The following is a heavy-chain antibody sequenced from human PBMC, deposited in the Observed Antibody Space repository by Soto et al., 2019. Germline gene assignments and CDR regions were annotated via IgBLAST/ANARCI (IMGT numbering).Heavy chain of an antibody. J-gene: IGHJ5*02. CDR3: ARGRIDYYDSSGYEVYNWFDP. D-gene: IGHD3-22*01. CDR2: IYYSGST. V-gene: IGHV4-30-4*01. CDR1: GGSISSGDYY. Sequence: SETLSLTCTVSGGSISSGDYYWSWIRQPPGKGLEWIGYIYYSGSTYYNPSLKSRVTISVDTSKNQFSLKLSSVTAADTAVYYCARGRIDYYDSSGYEVYNWFDPWGQGTLVTVS.